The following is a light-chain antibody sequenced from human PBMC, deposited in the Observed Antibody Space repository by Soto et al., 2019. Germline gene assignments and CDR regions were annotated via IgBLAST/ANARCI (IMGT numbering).Light chain of an antibody. J-gene: IGKJ3*01. CDR3: QQRGT. Sequence: EIVLTQSPATLSLSPGERATLSCRASQSVSSYLAWYQQKPGQAPRLLIYDASNRATDIPARFSGSGSGTDFTLTISSLEPEDFAVYYCQQRGTFGPGTKVDIK. V-gene: IGKV3-11*01. CDR1: QSVSSY. CDR2: DAS.